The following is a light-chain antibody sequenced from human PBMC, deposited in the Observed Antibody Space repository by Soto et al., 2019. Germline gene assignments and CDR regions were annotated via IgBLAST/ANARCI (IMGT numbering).Light chain of an antibody. CDR1: QSVRGN. Sequence: EIVMTQSPATLSVSPGERATLSFRSSQSVRGNLAWYQQKPGQSPRLLIYGASSRATGIPARFSGSGPGTEFTLTISSLQSEDFAVYYCQQYNNWPFITFGQGTRLEIK. V-gene: IGKV3-15*01. CDR2: GAS. CDR3: QQYNNWPFIT. J-gene: IGKJ5*01.